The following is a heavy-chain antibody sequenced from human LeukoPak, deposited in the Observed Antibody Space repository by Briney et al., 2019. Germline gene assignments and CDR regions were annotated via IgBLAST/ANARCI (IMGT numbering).Heavy chain of an antibody. CDR1: GFTFSNAW. V-gene: IGHV3-7*01. D-gene: IGHD3-22*01. J-gene: IGHJ3*02. CDR2: IKQDGSEK. CDR3: AREGGLVVITLDAFDI. Sequence: GGSLRLSCAASGFTFSNAWMSWVRQAPGKGLEWVANIKQDGSEKYYVDSVKGRFTISRDNAKNSLYLQMNSLRAEDTAVYYCAREGGLVVITLDAFDIWGQGTMVTVSS.